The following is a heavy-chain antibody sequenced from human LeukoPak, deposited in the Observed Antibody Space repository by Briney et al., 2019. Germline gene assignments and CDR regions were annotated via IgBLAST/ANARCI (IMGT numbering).Heavy chain of an antibody. D-gene: IGHD3-22*01. CDR2: IWYDGSNN. CDR3: ARDQDYFDSSGYHEY. Sequence: PGGPLRLSCAASGFTFSTYAMHWVRQAPGKGREWVAVIWYDGSNNYYADSVRGRFTISRDNSKNTLYLQMSSLRAEDTAVYYCARDQDYFDSSGYHEYWGQGTLVTVSS. V-gene: IGHV3-33*08. CDR1: GFTFSTYA. J-gene: IGHJ4*02.